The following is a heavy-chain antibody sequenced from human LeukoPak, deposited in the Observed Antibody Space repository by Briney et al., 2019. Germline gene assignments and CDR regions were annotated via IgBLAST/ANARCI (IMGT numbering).Heavy chain of an antibody. D-gene: IGHD5-24*01. CDR2: IWCDGSNR. CDR3: ARGDGYNDAEYLQH. J-gene: IGHJ1*01. V-gene: IGHV3-33*01. CDR1: GFTFSSYG. Sequence: GRSLRLSCAASGFTFSSYGMIWCDGSNRYYGDSVKGRFTISRDNSKKTLYLQMNSLRVEDTAVYYCARGDGYNDAEYLQHWGQGTLVTVS.